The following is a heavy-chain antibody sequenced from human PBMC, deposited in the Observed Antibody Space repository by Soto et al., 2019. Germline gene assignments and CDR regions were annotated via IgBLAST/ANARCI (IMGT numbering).Heavy chain of an antibody. CDR1: GYSFAGYW. Sequence: PGESLKISCKGSGYSFAGYWITWVRQKPGKGLEWMGRIDPSDSQTYYSPSFRGHVTISVTKSITTVFLQWNSLKASDTAMFYCARLLPLGKRGYTYGHGIDYWGQGTLVTVSS. D-gene: IGHD5-18*01. CDR3: ARLLPLGKRGYTYGHGIDY. V-gene: IGHV5-10-1*01. CDR2: IDPSDSQT. J-gene: IGHJ4*02.